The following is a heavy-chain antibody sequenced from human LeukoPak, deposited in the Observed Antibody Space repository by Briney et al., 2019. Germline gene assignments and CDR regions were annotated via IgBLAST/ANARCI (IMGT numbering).Heavy chain of an antibody. V-gene: IGHV1-46*01. D-gene: IGHD6-6*01. Sequence: GATLKVSCKASGDAFPSYLMHWVRQAPGQGLEWMGIINPTGGSTTYAQKFQGRVTMTRDTSTSTVYMELSSLRSDDTAVYYCARTAARRFDYWGQGTLVTVSS. CDR3: ARTAARRFDY. CDR2: INPTGGST. CDR1: GDAFPSYL. J-gene: IGHJ4*02.